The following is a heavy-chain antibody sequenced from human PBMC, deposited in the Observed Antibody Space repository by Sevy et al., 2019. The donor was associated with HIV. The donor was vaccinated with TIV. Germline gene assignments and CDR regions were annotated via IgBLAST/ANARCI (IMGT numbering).Heavy chain of an antibody. V-gene: IGHV3-23*01. D-gene: IGHD2-8*01. CDR3: AREGCSRPHDY. CDR1: GFAFYEYS. CDR2: LSFGCGKI. J-gene: IGHJ4*02. Sequence: GGSLRLSCAASGFAFYEYSMSWIRQAPGKGLEWVATLSFGCGKINYADSVKGRLTISRDNSKNSFYLQMDNLRVEDTALYYCAREGCSRPHDYWGQGTRVTVS.